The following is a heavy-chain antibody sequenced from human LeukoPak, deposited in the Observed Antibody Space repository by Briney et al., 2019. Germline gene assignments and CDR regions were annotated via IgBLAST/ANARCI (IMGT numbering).Heavy chain of an antibody. V-gene: IGHV3-23*01. CDR3: AKAGYYDYVWGSSSYYMDV. D-gene: IGHD3-16*01. J-gene: IGHJ6*03. CDR2: ICGSGGST. CDR1: GFIFSSYA. Sequence: GGSLRLSCAASGFIFSSYAMSWVRQAPGKGLEWVSTICGSGGSTYYADSVKGRFTISRDNSKNTLYLQMNSLRAEDTAVYYCAKAGYYDYVWGSSSYYMDVWGKGTTVTVSS.